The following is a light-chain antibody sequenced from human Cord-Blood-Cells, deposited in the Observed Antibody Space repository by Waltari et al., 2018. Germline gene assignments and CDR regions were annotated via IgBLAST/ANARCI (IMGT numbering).Light chain of an antibody. CDR2: GAS. CDR3: QQYGSSWT. CDR1: QSVSSSY. J-gene: IGKJ1*01. V-gene: IGKV3-20*01. Sequence: EIVLTQSPGTLSLSPGERATLSCRASQSVSSSYLAWYQQKTDQAPRLLFYGASSEAAGTAGRFSGSGAGTDFTITISRLAPEDFAVYYCQQYGSSWTFGQGTKVEIK.